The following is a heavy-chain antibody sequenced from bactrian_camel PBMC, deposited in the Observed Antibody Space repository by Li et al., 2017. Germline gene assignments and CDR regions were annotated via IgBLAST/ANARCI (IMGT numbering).Heavy chain of an antibody. CDR2: IRRDGDE. CDR3: AADASVYDCYSFSWRRGDQFGY. CDR1: IYTFNNCG. J-gene: IGHJ6*01. Sequence: HVQLVESGGGSVQAGGSLTLSCATSIYTFNNCGMGWFRQAPGKAREGIAGIRRDGDEYYADSVKGRFTISQDNAKNTVYLQMTNLNPEDTAMYYCAADASVYDCYSFSWRRGDQFGYWGQGTQVTVS. D-gene: IGHD1*01. V-gene: IGHV3S63*01.